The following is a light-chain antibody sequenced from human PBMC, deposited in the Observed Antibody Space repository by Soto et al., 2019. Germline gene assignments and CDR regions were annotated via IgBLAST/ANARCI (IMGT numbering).Light chain of an antibody. CDR1: SSNIGNNY. CDR2: DNN. CDR3: AQWNASLAAEA. J-gene: IGLJ2*01. Sequence: QSVLTQPPSVSAASGQKVTISCSGSSSNIGNNYVSWYQHLPGTAPKLLIYDNNKRPSGIPDRFSGSKSGTSATLDITGLQTGEEANYYCAQWNASLAAEAFRGGTKL. V-gene: IGLV1-51*01.